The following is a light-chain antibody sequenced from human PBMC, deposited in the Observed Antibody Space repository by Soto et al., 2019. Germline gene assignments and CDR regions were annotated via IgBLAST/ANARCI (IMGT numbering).Light chain of an antibody. Sequence: IQMTQTNSTLSAYVGDRVTITCRASQSVNSWLAWYQQKPGRAPKLLIYSVSNLDSGVPSRFSGSGSGTEFTLTISSLQPDDFATYYCQQFSSYSRTFGQGTKVDIK. CDR2: SVS. V-gene: IGKV1-5*01. CDR3: QQFSSYSRT. J-gene: IGKJ1*01. CDR1: QSVNSW.